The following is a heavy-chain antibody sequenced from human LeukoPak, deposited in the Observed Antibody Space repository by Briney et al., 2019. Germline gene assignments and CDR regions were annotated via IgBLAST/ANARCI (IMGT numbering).Heavy chain of an antibody. CDR3: AREHHAPVQRYYSDSTSYSAFDI. Sequence: GGSLRLSCAASGFTFSGYTMNWVRQAPGKGLEWVSSISSSSNSIYYADSMKGRVTISRDTAKNSLYLQMHSLRAEDTAVYYCAREHHAPVQRYYSDSTSYSAFDIWGQGTMVTVSS. D-gene: IGHD3-22*01. CDR1: GFTFSGYT. V-gene: IGHV3-21*01. CDR2: ISSSSNSI. J-gene: IGHJ3*02.